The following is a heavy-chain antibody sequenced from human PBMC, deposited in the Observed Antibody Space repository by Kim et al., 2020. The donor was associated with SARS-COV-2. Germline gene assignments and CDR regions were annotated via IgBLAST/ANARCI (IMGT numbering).Heavy chain of an antibody. D-gene: IGHD3-22*01. CDR2: IIPILGIA. J-gene: IGHJ4*01. CDR1: GDTFSSYA. CDR3: ARISYDSRGYDYDGFDY. V-gene: IGHV1-69*10. Sequence: SVKVSCKASGDTFSSYAISWVRQAPGQGLEWMGWIIPILGIANYAQKFQGRVTITADTSTSTAYMELSSLRSEDTAVYYCARISYDSRGYDYDGFDYWG.